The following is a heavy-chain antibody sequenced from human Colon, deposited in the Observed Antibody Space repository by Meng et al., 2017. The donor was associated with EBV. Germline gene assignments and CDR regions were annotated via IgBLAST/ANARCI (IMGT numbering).Heavy chain of an antibody. Sequence: VQCCEVGGRFVQPGGSRRLLCAASGFTFSDYAMSWVRQAPGKGLEWVSAMSGSGSSTYYADSVKGRFTISRDNSKSTLSLQMNSLRAEDTAVYYCAKGGLGSGWGEGYWGQGTLVTVSS. J-gene: IGHJ4*02. CDR2: MSGSGSST. CDR3: AKGGLGSGWGEGY. V-gene: IGHV3-23*01. CDR1: GFTFSDYA. D-gene: IGHD6-19*01.